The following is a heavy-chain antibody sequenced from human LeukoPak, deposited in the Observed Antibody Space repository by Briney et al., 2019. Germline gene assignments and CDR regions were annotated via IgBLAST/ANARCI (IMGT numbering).Heavy chain of an antibody. D-gene: IGHD3-16*02. CDR1: GFTFSSYW. J-gene: IGHJ4*02. CDR3: ARDGDRSLWSPEYYFDY. CDR2: IKQDGSEK. Sequence: PGGSLRLSCAASGFTFSSYWMSWVRQAPGKGLEWVANIKQDGSEKYYVDSVKGRFTISRDNAKNSLYLQMNSVRAEDTAVYYCARDGDRSLWSPEYYFDYWGQGTLVTVSS. V-gene: IGHV3-7*01.